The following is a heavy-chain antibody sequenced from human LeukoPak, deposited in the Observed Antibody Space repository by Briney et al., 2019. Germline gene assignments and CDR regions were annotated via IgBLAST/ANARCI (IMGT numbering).Heavy chain of an antibody. V-gene: IGHV3-23*01. CDR2: IGGSGDST. D-gene: IGHD3-10*01. CDR1: GFTFSSYA. Sequence: GGSLGLSCSASGFTFSSYAMSWVRQAPGKGLEWVSSIGGSGDSTYSADSVKGRFTISRDNSKNTLYLQMNSLRAEDTAVYYCAKASRLLHGSGSYPGYFDYWGQGALVTVSS. J-gene: IGHJ4*02. CDR3: AKASRLLHGSGSYPGYFDY.